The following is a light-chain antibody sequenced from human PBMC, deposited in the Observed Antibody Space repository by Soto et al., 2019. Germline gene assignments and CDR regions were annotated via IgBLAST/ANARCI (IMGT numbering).Light chain of an antibody. CDR3: QQYYSYPLT. Sequence: EIQVTQCPSTLSASVGDRVTITCRASQSISIWLAWYQQKPGKAPKILIYKASSLESGVPSRFSGSGSGTEFTLTISCLQSEDFATYYCQQYYSYPLTFGQGTKVDI. CDR1: QSISIW. CDR2: KAS. J-gene: IGKJ1*01. V-gene: IGKV1-5*03.